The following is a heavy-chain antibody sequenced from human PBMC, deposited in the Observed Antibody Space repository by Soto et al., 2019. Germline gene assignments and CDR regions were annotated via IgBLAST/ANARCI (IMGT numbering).Heavy chain of an antibody. Sequence: QAQLVQSGAEMKKPGASVKVSCKATGYTFSAYTMNWVRQAPGQSLEWMGWINAGSGNTKYSQNFQGRVSITRDTSASTVYMELTGLTSEDTAVYYCARDTEKLGPRANDALDIWAQGTMVTVSS. CDR3: ARDTEKLGPRANDALDI. CDR1: GYTFSAYT. J-gene: IGHJ3*02. D-gene: IGHD3-3*02. CDR2: INAGSGNT. V-gene: IGHV1-3*01.